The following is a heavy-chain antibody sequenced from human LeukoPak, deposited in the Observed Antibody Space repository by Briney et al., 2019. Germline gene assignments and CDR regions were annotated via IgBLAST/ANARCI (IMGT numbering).Heavy chain of an antibody. CDR1: GYTFTGYY. J-gene: IGHJ3*02. D-gene: IGHD3-22*01. V-gene: IGHV1-2*02. Sequence: GASVKVSCKASGYTFTGYYMHWVRQAPGQGLEWMGGINPNSGGTNYARKFQGRVTMTRDTSISTAYMELSRLRSDDTAVYYCARDSGFLDAFDIWGQGTMVTVSS. CDR2: INPNSGGT. CDR3: ARDSGFLDAFDI.